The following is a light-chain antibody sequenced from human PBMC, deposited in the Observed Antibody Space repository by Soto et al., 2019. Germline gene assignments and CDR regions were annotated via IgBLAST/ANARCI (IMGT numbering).Light chain of an antibody. J-gene: IGKJ2*01. CDR1: QSVSSN. CDR2: GAS. V-gene: IGKV3-15*01. CDR3: KQYNNSPPRT. Sequence: EIVMTQSPATLSVSPGGRATLSCRASQSVSSNLAWYQQKPGQAPRLLIYGASTRATGIPARFSGSGSGTEFTLTITSLQSEDFAVYYCKQYNNSPPRTFGQGTKLEIK.